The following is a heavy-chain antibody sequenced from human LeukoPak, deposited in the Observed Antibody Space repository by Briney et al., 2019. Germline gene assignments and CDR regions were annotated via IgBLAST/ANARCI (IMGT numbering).Heavy chain of an antibody. Sequence: GGSLRLSCTASGFIFNNYAMSWVRQAPGQGLEWVSSISQAGETPYYADSVKGRFTVSRDNSKNTLYLQIDSLSAEDTAVYYCARLVIPSRSRWLDPWGQGTLVTVSS. J-gene: IGHJ5*02. CDR1: GFIFNNYA. CDR2: ISQAGETP. CDR3: ARLVIPSRSRWLDP. D-gene: IGHD2-21*01. V-gene: IGHV3-23*01.